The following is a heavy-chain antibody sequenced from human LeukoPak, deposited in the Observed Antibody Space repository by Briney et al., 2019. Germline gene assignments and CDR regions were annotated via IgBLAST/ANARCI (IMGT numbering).Heavy chain of an antibody. D-gene: IGHD3-22*01. V-gene: IGHV4-59*01. Sequence: PSETLSLTCTVSGGSISSYYWSWIRQPPGEGLEWIGYIYYSGSTNYNPSLKSRVTISVDTSKNQFSLKLSSVTAADTAVYYCARDRHYYDSSFRWRFDYWGQGTLVTVSS. CDR2: IYYSGST. CDR3: ARDRHYYDSSFRWRFDY. CDR1: GGSISSYY. J-gene: IGHJ4*02.